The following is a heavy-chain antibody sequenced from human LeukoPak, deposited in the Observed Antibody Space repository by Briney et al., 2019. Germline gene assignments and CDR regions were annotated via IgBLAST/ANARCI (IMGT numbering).Heavy chain of an antibody. CDR3: AVTPHFQQQLWSPSGAEELNWFDP. CDR2: IYHSGST. Sequence: SETLSLTCTGSGYSISSGYYWGWIRQPPGKGLEWIGSIYHSGSTYYNPSLKSRVTISVDTSKNQFSLKLSSVTAADTAVYYCAVTPHFQQQLWSPSGAEELNWFDPWGQGTLVTVSS. CDR1: GYSISSGYY. D-gene: IGHD5-18*01. V-gene: IGHV4-38-2*02. J-gene: IGHJ5*02.